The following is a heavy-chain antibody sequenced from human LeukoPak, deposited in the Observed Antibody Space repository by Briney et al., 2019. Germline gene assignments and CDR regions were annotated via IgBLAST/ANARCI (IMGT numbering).Heavy chain of an antibody. J-gene: IGHJ5*02. CDR3: AKDYRAHPLRPNWLDP. D-gene: IGHD1-26*01. CDR1: GFTVHSNY. Sequence: GGSLRLSCAASGFTVHSNYMSWVRQAPGKGLEWVSVIDRSGVTHYADSVKGRFTISRDNSKNTLYLQMNSLRAEDTGVYYCAKDYRAHPLRPNWLDPWGHGTLVTVSS. CDR2: IDRSGVT. V-gene: IGHV3-53*01.